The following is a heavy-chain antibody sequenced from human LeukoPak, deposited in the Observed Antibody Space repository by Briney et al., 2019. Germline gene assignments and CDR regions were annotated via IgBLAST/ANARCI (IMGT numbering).Heavy chain of an antibody. CDR3: ARAGTYYNTLTGETYHYYYMAV. Sequence: SETLSLTCAVSGSSISSFYWSWIRQPPGKGMEWIGYMYHSGSSNYNPSLKSRVTISVATSKSQFSLRLSSVTPADTAVYYCARAGTYYNTLTGETYHYYYMAVWGKGTTVTVFS. J-gene: IGHJ6*03. V-gene: IGHV4-59*01. CDR2: MYHSGSS. D-gene: IGHD3-9*01. CDR1: GSSISSFY.